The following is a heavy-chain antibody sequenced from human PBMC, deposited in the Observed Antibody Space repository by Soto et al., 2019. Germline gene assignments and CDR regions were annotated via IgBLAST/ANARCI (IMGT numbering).Heavy chain of an antibody. Sequence: SETLSLTCTVSGGSISSGGYYWSWIRQHPGKGLEWIGYIYYSGSTYYNPSLKSRVTISVDTSKNQFSLKPSSVTAADTAVYYCARGAFSGWYRWFDPWGQGTLVTVSS. V-gene: IGHV4-31*03. CDR2: IYYSGST. CDR1: GGSISSGGYY. CDR3: ARGAFSGWYRWFDP. D-gene: IGHD6-19*01. J-gene: IGHJ5*02.